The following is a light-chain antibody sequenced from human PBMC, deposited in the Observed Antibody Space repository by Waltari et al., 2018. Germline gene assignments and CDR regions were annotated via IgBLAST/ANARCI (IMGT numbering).Light chain of an antibody. CDR3: SSYTSSNTLI. J-gene: IGLJ2*01. CDR1: SNDVGTYNY. Sequence: QSALTQPAPVSGSPGQSITISCSGTSNDVGTYNYVSWYQQHPVKAPRLMIYDVSHRPSGVANRFSGSKSGNTASLTISGLQAEDEAEYHCSSYTSSNTLIFGGGTKLTVL. V-gene: IGLV2-14*03. CDR2: DVS.